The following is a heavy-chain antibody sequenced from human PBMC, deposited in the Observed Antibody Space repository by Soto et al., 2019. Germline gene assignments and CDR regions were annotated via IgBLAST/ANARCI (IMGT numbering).Heavy chain of an antibody. CDR1: GFTFSSYG. V-gene: IGHV3-33*01. D-gene: IGHD5-18*01. Sequence: GGSLRLSCAASGFTFSSYGMHWVRQAPGKGLEWVAVIWYDGSNKYYADSVKGRFTISRDNSKNTLYLQMNSLRAEDTAVYYCARGSRGYSYGHDYWGQGTLVTVSS. CDR2: IWYDGSNK. CDR3: ARGSRGYSYGHDY. J-gene: IGHJ4*02.